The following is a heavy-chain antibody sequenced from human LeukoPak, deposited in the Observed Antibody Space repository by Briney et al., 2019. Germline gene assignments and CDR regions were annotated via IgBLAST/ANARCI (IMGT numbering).Heavy chain of an antibody. D-gene: IGHD6-13*01. V-gene: IGHV4-59*12. Sequence: SETLSLTCSVSDGSINSYYWNWIRRPPGKGLEWIGYIYYNGNTNYSPSLKSRVTMSVDTSKNLFSLKVSSVTAADTAVYYCARGQYSSSWYALDYWGQGTLVTVSS. CDR1: DGSINSYY. CDR2: IYYNGNT. CDR3: ARGQYSSSWYALDY. J-gene: IGHJ4*02.